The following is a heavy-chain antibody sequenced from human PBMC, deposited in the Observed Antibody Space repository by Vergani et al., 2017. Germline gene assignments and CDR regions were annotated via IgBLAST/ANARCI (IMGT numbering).Heavy chain of an antibody. J-gene: IGHJ3*02. D-gene: IGHD3-10*01. CDR2: ISGSGGST. V-gene: IGHV3-23*04. Sequence: EVQLVESGGGLIQPGGSLRLSCAASGFTVSSIHMSWVRQAPGEGLDWVSVISGSGGSTYYADSVKGRFTISRDNSKNTLYLQMNSLRAEDTAVYYCAGGWFGELWDAFDIWGQGTMVTVSS. CDR1: GFTVSSIH. CDR3: AGGWFGELWDAFDI.